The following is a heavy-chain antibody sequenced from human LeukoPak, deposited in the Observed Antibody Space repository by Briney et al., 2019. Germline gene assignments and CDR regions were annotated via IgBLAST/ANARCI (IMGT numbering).Heavy chain of an antibody. CDR2: INHSGST. CDR3: ARGQTSPDCSGGSCYSDWFDP. Sequence: SETLSLTCAVYGGSFGGYYWSWIRQPPGKGLEWIGEINHSGSTNYNPSLKSRVTISVDMSKNQFSLKLSSVTAADTAVYYCARGQTSPDCSGGSCYSDWFDPWGQGTLVTVSS. CDR1: GGSFGGYY. D-gene: IGHD2-15*01. V-gene: IGHV4-34*01. J-gene: IGHJ5*02.